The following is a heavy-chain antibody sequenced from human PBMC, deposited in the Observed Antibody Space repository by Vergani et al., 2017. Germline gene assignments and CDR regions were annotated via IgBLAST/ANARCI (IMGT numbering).Heavy chain of an antibody. D-gene: IGHD1-26*01. V-gene: IGHV3-30-3*01. Sequence: QVQLVESGGGVVQPGRSLRLSCAASGFTFSRYAMHWVRQAPGKGREWVTIISYDGSNKQYADSVKGRFTIYRDNSKNTLYLQMNRLRAEDTAVYYCARGGSGGYYWYFACMDVWGEGTSVTVSS. CDR3: ARGGSGGYYWYFACMDV. CDR1: GFTFSRYA. J-gene: IGHJ6*03. CDR2: ISYDGSNK.